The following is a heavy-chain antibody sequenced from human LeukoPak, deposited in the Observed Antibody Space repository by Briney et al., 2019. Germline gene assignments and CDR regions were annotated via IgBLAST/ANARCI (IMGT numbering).Heavy chain of an antibody. V-gene: IGHV3-23*01. CDR1: GFTFSIYA. Sequence: GGSLTLSCAASGFTFSIYAMSYVRQPPEKGLEWVSAISGSGGNTYYADSEKGRFTISRDNSKKALYLQMISLRAEDTAVYYCAKDKGDSSGWLNFDYWGQGTVVTVSS. CDR2: ISGSGGNT. J-gene: IGHJ4*02. D-gene: IGHD6-19*01. CDR3: AKDKGDSSGWLNFDY.